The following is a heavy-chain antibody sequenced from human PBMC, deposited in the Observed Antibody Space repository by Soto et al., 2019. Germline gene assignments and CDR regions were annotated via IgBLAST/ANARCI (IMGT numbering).Heavy chain of an antibody. V-gene: IGHV5-10-1*01. D-gene: IGHD2-2*01. J-gene: IGHJ5*02. Sequence: GESLKISCKGSGYSFTSYWIGWVRQMPGKGLEWMGRIDPSDSYTNSSPSFQGHVTISADKSISTAYLQWSSLKASDTAMYYCARLGYCSSTSCYSGSFDPWGQGTLVTVSS. CDR3: ARLGYCSSTSCYSGSFDP. CDR1: GYSFTSYW. CDR2: IDPSDSYT.